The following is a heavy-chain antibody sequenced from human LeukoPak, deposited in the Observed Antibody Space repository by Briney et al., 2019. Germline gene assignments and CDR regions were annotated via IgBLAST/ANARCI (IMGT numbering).Heavy chain of an antibody. CDR1: VFTSSSYG. Sequence: PGGCLRLSCAASVFTSSSYGTHGVREAPGKGLEWLAIIWYDRSNKYYADSVKGGFTISRDNSKNTLYLQMHRVRDEDTAVYYCAKDSRHYGGPNDAFDIWGQGTMVTVSS. CDR3: AKDSRHYGGPNDAFDI. D-gene: IGHD4/OR15-4a*01. CDR2: IWYDRSNK. J-gene: IGHJ3*02. V-gene: IGHV3-33*06.